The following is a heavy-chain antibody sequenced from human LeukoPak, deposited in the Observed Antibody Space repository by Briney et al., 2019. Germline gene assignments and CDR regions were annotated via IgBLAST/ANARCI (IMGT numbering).Heavy chain of an antibody. CDR2: IIPIFGTA. J-gene: IGHJ4*02. CDR1: GGTFSSYA. CDR3: ARDPEEQTAMVSRDLSDY. Sequence: ASVKVSCKASGGTFSSYAISWVRQAPGQGLEWMGGIIPIFGTANYAQKFQGRVTITADESTSTAYMELSSLRSEDTAVYYCARDPEEQTAMVSRDLSDYWSQGTLVTVSS. D-gene: IGHD5-18*01. V-gene: IGHV1-69*13.